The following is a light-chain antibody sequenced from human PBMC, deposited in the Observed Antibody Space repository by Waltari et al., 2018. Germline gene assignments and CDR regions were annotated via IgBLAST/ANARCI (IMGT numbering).Light chain of an antibody. CDR2: EVS. CDR3: SSFTTSNTLV. Sequence: QSALTQPASVSGSPGQSITISCPGSSSDIGRSNYVSWYQQNPGKVPKLLIYEVSNRPSGISERFSGSKSGNTASLTISGLQAEDDSDYYCSSFTTSNTLVYGSGTKVTVL. CDR1: SSDIGRSNY. V-gene: IGLV2-14*01. J-gene: IGLJ1*01.